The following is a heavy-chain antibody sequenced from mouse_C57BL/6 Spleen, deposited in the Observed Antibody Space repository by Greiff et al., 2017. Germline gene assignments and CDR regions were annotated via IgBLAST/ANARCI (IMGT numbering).Heavy chain of an antibody. CDR2: IRNKANGYTT. CDR1: GFTFTDYY. D-gene: IGHD2-2*01. CDR3: ASVGYEDWYFDV. V-gene: IGHV7-3*01. J-gene: IGHJ1*03. Sequence: EVKLVESGGGLVQPGGSLSLSCAASGFTFTDYYMSWVRQPPGKALEWLGFIRNKANGYTTEYSASVKGRFTISRDNSQSILYLQMNALRAEDSATYYCASVGYEDWYFDVWGTGTTVTVSS.